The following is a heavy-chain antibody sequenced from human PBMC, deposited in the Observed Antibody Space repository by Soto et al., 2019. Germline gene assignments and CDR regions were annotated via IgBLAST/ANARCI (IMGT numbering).Heavy chain of an antibody. D-gene: IGHD2-2*02. V-gene: IGHV5-51*01. CDR3: ARHPAIPASRGYYCDLDE. CDR2: IYPGDSDT. J-gene: IGHJ6*02. CDR1: GFCFNSYS. Sequence: PGESLRISCEGSGFCFNSYSMGWVRQAPGMGLEWMGIIYPGDSDTRYSPSFQGQVTISADKSSSTAYLQWSSLKASDTAMYYGARHPAIPASRGYYCDLDERGQGTTVTVSS.